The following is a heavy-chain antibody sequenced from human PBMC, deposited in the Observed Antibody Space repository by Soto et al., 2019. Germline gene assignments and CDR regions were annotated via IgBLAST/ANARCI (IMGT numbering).Heavy chain of an antibody. D-gene: IGHD3-9*01. Sequence: GGSLRLSSAASGFTFSSYSMNWVRQAPGKGLEWVSSISSSSSYIYYADSVKGRFTISRDNAKNSLYLQMNSLRAEDTAVYYCARPQTGVVRYQAGVDYGAQGTLVTVSS. J-gene: IGHJ4*02. CDR3: ARPQTGVVRYQAGVDY. V-gene: IGHV3-21*01. CDR2: ISSSSSYI. CDR1: GFTFSSYS.